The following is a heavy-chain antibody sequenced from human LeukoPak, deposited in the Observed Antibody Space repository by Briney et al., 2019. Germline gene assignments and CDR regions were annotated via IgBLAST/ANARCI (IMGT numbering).Heavy chain of an antibody. CDR3: ARGAQWLVPEGYYYYMDV. CDR2: ISSSSRHI. D-gene: IGHD6-19*01. CDR1: GFAFSRYS. J-gene: IGHJ6*03. V-gene: IGHV3-21*06. Sequence: PGGSLRLCCAGSGFAFSRYSMNWFRQAPGKGLERVSSISSSSRHIFYADSVKGRFTISRDKAKNSLYLQMNSLRAGDTAVYYCARGAQWLVPEGYYYYMDVWGEGITVTVAS.